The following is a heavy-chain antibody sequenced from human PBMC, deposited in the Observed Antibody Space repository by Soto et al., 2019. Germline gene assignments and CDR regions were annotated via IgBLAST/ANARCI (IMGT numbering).Heavy chain of an antibody. J-gene: IGHJ4*02. D-gene: IGHD6-19*01. CDR1: GGSISSSNYY. Sequence: PSETLSLTCTVSGGSISSSNYYWGWISQPPGKGLEWIGSIYYSGSTYYNPSPKSRVTISVDTCKKQFSLKLGSVTAADTAVYYCARRNLEQWLAYFDYWGQGTLVTVSS. CDR3: ARRNLEQWLAYFDY. V-gene: IGHV4-39*01. CDR2: IYYSGST.